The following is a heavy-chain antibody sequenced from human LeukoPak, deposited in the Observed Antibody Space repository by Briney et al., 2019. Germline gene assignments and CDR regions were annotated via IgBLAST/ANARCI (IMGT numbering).Heavy chain of an antibody. D-gene: IGHD6-6*01. CDR2: ITGSGGGT. V-gene: IGHV3-23*01. Sequence: GSLRLSCAASGFTFSSYAMRWVRQAPGKGLEWVSGITGSGGGTYYADSVKGRFTISRDSSSSTLFLQMKSLRAEDTATYYCAKEVAAGRKGIDYWGQGILVTVSS. J-gene: IGHJ4*02. CDR3: AKEVAAGRKGIDY. CDR1: GFTFSSYA.